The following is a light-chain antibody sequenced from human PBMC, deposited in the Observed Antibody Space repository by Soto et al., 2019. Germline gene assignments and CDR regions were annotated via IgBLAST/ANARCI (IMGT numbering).Light chain of an antibody. Sequence: EIVLTQSPATLSLSPWERATLSCRASQSVSSYLAWYQQKPGQAPWLLIYGTSTRATGVPPRFSGSGSGTEFTLTISSLQSEDFAVYYCQQYDDWPPWTFGQGTKVDIK. CDR3: QQYDDWPPWT. J-gene: IGKJ1*01. V-gene: IGKV3-15*01. CDR1: QSVSSY. CDR2: GTS.